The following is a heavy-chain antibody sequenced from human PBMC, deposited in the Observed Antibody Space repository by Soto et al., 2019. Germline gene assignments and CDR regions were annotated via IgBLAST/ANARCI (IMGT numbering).Heavy chain of an antibody. CDR3: AKALRAYGPPSVDH. D-gene: IGHD3-10*01. CDR2: ISYDGNTK. J-gene: IGHJ5*02. V-gene: IGHV3-30*18. CDR1: GFTFSSYG. Sequence: PGGSLRLSCAASGFTFSSYGLHWVRQAPGKGLEWVAVISYDGNTKFYADSVKGRFTISRDNSKNTLYLQMSSLRPEDTAVYYCAKALRAYGPPSVDHWGQGTLVTVSS.